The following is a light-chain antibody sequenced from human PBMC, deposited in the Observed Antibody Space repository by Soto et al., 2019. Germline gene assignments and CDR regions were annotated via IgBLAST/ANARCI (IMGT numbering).Light chain of an antibody. J-gene: IGKJ3*01. CDR2: AAS. Sequence: DIQLTQSPSFLSASVGDRVTITCRASQDVSRYLAWYQQKPGKAPNLLIYAASPLRSGVPSRFSGSGSETEFTHTVSKLQPEDFATYYCQQLNSYVFAFGPGTKVDIK. V-gene: IGKV1-9*01. CDR3: QQLNSYVFA. CDR1: QDVSRY.